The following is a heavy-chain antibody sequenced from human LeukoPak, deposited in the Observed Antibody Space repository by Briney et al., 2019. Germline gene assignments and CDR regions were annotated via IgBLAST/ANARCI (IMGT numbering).Heavy chain of an antibody. CDR2: IYYSGST. CDR3: ARIYFYYYYYMDV. Sequence: SETLTLTCTVSGGSISSYYWSWIRQPPGKGLEWIGYIYYSGSTNYNPSLKSRVTISVDTSKNQFSLKLSSVTAADTAVYYCARIYFYYYYYMDVWGKGTTVTISS. CDR1: GGSISSYY. V-gene: IGHV4-59*08. J-gene: IGHJ6*03.